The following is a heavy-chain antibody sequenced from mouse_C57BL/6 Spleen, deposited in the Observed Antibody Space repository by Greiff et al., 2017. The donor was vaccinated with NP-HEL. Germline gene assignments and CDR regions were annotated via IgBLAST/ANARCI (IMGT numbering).Heavy chain of an antibody. CDR3: ARHIYYYGSSLYYYAMDY. D-gene: IGHD1-1*01. CDR1: GFTFSSYG. Sequence: DVQLVESGGDLVKPGGSLKLSCAASGFTFSSYGMSWVRQTPDKRLEWVATISSGGSYTYYPDSVKGRFTISRDNAKNTLYLQMSSLKSEDTAMYYCARHIYYYGSSLYYYAMDYWGQGTSVTVSS. J-gene: IGHJ4*01. V-gene: IGHV5-6*01. CDR2: ISSGGSYT.